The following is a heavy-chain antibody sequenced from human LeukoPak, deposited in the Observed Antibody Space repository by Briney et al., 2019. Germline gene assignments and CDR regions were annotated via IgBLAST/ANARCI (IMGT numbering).Heavy chain of an antibody. Sequence: SSETLSLTCTVSGGSISSNYWSWIRQPPGKGLEWNWYIYYSGSTNYNPSLKSRATISVDTSKNQFSLKLSSVTAADTAVYYCTREAYSSGYYDYWGQGTLVTVSS. D-gene: IGHD5-18*01. CDR3: TREAYSSGYYDY. CDR2: IYYSGST. V-gene: IGHV4-59*12. J-gene: IGHJ4*02. CDR1: GGSISSNY.